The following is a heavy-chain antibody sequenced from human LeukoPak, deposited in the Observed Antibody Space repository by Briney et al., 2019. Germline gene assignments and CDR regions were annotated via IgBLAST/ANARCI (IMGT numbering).Heavy chain of an antibody. J-gene: IGHJ3*01. D-gene: IGHD1-26*01. CDR3: ARVIGWDEPFDL. Sequence: GGSLRLSCAASGFTLSNYWIHWVRQAPGKGLVWVSRINTDGSSTNYADSVRGRFTVSRDNAKNTLYLQMNSLRVEDTAVYYCARVIGWDEPFDLWGHGTLVAVSS. V-gene: IGHV3-74*01. CDR2: INTDGSST. CDR1: GFTLSNYW.